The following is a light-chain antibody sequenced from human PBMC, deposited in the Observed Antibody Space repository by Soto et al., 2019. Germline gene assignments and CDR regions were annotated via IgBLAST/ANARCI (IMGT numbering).Light chain of an antibody. Sequence: EIVMTQSPATLSVSPGERATLSCRASQSVSINLAWYQQKPGQPPRLLMYGAFTRATGITARFSGSASGTEFTLTIRSLQSEDFAVYYCQQYDSWPLTFGGGTKVDIK. CDR1: QSVSIN. CDR2: GAF. V-gene: IGKV3-15*01. CDR3: QQYDSWPLT. J-gene: IGKJ4*01.